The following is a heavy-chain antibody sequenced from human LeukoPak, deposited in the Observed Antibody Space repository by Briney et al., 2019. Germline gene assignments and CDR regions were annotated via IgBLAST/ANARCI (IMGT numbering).Heavy chain of an antibody. V-gene: IGHV4-34*01. CDR2: INHSGST. Sequence: PSETLSLTCAVYVGSFSGYCWSWIRQPPGKGLKWIGEINHSGSTNYNPSLKSRVTISVDTSKNQFSLKLSSVTAADTAVYYCAREVVRGVIGLDYWGQGTLVTVSS. CDR3: AREVVRGVIGLDY. D-gene: IGHD3-10*01. J-gene: IGHJ4*02. CDR1: VGSFSGYC.